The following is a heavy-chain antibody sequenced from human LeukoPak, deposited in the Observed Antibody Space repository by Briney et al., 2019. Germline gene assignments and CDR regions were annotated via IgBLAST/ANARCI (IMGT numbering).Heavy chain of an antibody. J-gene: IGHJ6*03. CDR2: TYYRSKWYN. V-gene: IGHV6-1*01. CDR1: GDSVSSNSAA. D-gene: IGHD4-23*01. CDR3: ASSFTYGGNSSYYYYMDV. Sequence: SQTLSLTCAISGDSVSSNSAAWNWIRQSPSRGLEWLGRTYYRSKWYNDYAVSVKSRITINPDTSKNQFSLQLNSVTPEDTAVYYCASSFTYGGNSSYYYYMDVWGKGTTVTISS.